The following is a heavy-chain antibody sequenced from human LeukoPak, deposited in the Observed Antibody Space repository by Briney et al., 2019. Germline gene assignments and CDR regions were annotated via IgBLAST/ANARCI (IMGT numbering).Heavy chain of an antibody. V-gene: IGHV1-46*01. J-gene: IGHJ5*02. Sequence: GASEKVSCKASGYTFTSYYMHWVRQAPGQGLEWMGIINPSGGSTSYAQKFQGRVTMTRDTSTSTVYMELSSLRSEDTAVYYCARDRGIAAAENWYDPWGQGTLVTVSS. CDR1: GYTFTSYY. CDR3: ARDRGIAAAENWYDP. CDR2: INPSGGST. D-gene: IGHD6-13*01.